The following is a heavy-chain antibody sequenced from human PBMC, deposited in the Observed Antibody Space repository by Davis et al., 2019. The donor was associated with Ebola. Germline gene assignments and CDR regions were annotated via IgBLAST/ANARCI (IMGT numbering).Heavy chain of an antibody. CDR2: INHSGST. CDR3: ARGRLLWFGELFP. Sequence: SETLSLTCAVYGGSFSGYYWRWIRQPPGKGLEWIGEINHSGSTNYNPSLKSRVTISVDTSKNQFSLKLSSVTAADTAVYYCARGRLLWFGELFPWGQGTLVTVSS. J-gene: IGHJ5*02. D-gene: IGHD3-10*01. CDR1: GGSFSGYY. V-gene: IGHV4-34*01.